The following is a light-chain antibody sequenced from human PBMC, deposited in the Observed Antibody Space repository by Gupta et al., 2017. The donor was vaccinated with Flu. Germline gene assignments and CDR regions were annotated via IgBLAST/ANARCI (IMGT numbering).Light chain of an antibody. V-gene: IGKV1-39*01. CDR1: QSTSGY. CDR3: QQRDSSPIT. CDR2: AVS. Sequence: DIQMTQSPSSLSAFVGDRVTITCRASQSTSGYLNWYQQEPGKAPKLLIYAVSNLQNGVPSRFSGSGSGTDFTLTISRLQPEDSATYYCQQRDSSPITFGGGTKVEIK. J-gene: IGKJ4*01.